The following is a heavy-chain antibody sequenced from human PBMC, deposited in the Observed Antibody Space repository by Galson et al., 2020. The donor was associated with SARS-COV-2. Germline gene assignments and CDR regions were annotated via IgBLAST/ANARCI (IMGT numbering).Heavy chain of an antibody. D-gene: IGHD5-18*01. CDR1: GFTFSSYW. CDR2: INSDGSST. V-gene: IGHV3-74*01. Sequence: TGGFLRLSCAASGFTFSSYWMHWVRQAPGKGLVWVSRINSDGSSTSYADSVKGRFTISRDNAKNTLYLQMNSLRAEDTAVYYCARADPKDRAWIQLWSLYYYYGMDVWGQGTTVTVSS. J-gene: IGHJ6*02. CDR3: ARADPKDRAWIQLWSLYYYYGMDV.